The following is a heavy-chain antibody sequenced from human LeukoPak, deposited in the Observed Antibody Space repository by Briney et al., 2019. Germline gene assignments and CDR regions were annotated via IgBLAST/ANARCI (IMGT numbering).Heavy chain of an antibody. D-gene: IGHD5-18*01. J-gene: IGHJ4*02. CDR2: IKQDGSET. CDR1: GFTFSNYW. Sequence: GGSLRLSCAASGFTFSNYWINWVRQAPGKGLEWVANIKQDGSETYCVDSVKGRFTISRDNAKSSLYLQMNSLRDEDTAVYYCARGGSGYSYGKIDSRGQGILVTVSS. CDR3: ARGGSGYSYGKIDS. V-gene: IGHV3-7*01.